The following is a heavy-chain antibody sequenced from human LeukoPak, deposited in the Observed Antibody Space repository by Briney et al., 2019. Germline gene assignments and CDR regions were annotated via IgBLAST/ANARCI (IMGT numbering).Heavy chain of an antibody. CDR1: GYTFTGYY. J-gene: IGHJ5*02. Sequence: ASVKVSCKASGYTFTGYYLHWVRQAPGQGPEYMGWINPNSGGTKYAENFQGRVTMTGDTSISTAFMELSRLRSDDTAVYYCARGGGYSFSFFDPWGQGTLVTVSS. CDR3: ARGGGYSFSFFDP. CDR2: INPNSGGT. V-gene: IGHV1-2*02. D-gene: IGHD2/OR15-2a*01.